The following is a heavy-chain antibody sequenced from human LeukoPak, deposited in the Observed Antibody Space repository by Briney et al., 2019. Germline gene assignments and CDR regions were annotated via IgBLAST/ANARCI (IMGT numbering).Heavy chain of an antibody. CDR1: GFTFSSYS. V-gene: IGHV3-21*01. CDR3: TRALPLRTDAFDI. Sequence: GGSLRLSCAASGFTFSSYSMNWVRQAPGKGREGGSSISSSSSSYIYNADSGKGRFTISRNNAKNSLYLQMNNLRAEDTAVYYCTRALPLRTDAFDIWGQGTMVTVSS. CDR2: ISSSSSSYI. J-gene: IGHJ3*02.